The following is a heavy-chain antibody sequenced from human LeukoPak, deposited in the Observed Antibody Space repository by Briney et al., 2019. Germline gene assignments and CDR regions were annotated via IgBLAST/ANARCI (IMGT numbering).Heavy chain of an antibody. CDR1: GYTFTSYG. D-gene: IGHD6-13*01. CDR2: ISAYNGNT. V-gene: IGHV1-18*01. J-gene: IGHJ4*02. Sequence: VASVKVSCKASGYTFTSYGISWVRQAPGQGLEWMGWISAYNGNTNYALKLQGRVTMTTDTSTSTAYMELKSLRSDDTAVYYCARAIAALELVPFDYWGQGTLVTVSS. CDR3: ARAIAALELVPFDY.